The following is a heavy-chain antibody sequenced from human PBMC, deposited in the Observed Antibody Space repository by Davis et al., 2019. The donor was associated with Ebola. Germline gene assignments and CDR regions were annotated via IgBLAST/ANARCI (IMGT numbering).Heavy chain of an antibody. CDR3: ARRGSNSRSFDI. Sequence: PGGSLRLSCKASGYTFTTNWIGWVRQMPGKGLEWMAVINPGDSDTRYSPSFQGQVTISADKSISTAHLQWSSLKASDTAIYYCARRGSNSRSFDIWGQGTMVTVSS. J-gene: IGHJ3*02. D-gene: IGHD4/OR15-4a*01. V-gene: IGHV5-51*01. CDR1: GYTFTTNW. CDR2: INPGDSDT.